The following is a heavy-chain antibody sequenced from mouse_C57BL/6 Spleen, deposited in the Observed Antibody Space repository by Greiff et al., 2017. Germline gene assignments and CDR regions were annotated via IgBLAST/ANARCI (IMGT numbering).Heavy chain of an antibody. D-gene: IGHD4-1*01. V-gene: IGHV5-17*01. CDR1: GFTFSDYG. CDR3: ARGANWAFDY. J-gene: IGHJ2*01. Sequence: EVKLVESGGGLVKPGGSLKLSCAASGFTFSDYGMHWVRQAPEKGLEWVAYISSGSSTIYYADTVKGRFTTSRDNAKNTLFLQMTSLRSEDTAMYYCARGANWAFDYWGQGTTLTVSS. CDR2: ISSGSSTI.